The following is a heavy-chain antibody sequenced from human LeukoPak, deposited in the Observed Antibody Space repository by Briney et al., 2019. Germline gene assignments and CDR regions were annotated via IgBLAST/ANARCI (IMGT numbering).Heavy chain of an antibody. CDR2: IYYSGST. V-gene: IGHV4-59*01. J-gene: IGHJ4*02. CDR1: GGSISSYY. CDR3: ARGSYPHSSGWYYFDY. D-gene: IGHD6-19*01. Sequence: SETLSLTCTVSGGSISSYYWSWIRQPPGKGLEWIGYIYYSGSTNYNPSLKSRVTISVDTSKNQFSLKLSSVTAADTAVYYCARGSYPHSSGWYYFDYWGQGTLVTVSS.